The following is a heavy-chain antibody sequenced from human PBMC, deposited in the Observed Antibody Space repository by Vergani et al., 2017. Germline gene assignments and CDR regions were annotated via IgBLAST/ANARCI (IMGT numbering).Heavy chain of an antibody. D-gene: IGHD6-6*01. Sequence: QVQLQESGPGLVKPSQTLSLTCTVSGGSISSGGYYWSWIRQHPGKGLEWIGYIYYSGSTYYNPSLKSRVSISVDTSKSQFSLKWTSVTAADTAVYYCARRGWGSSVGYFDYWGQGTLVTVSS. CDR2: IYYSGST. J-gene: IGHJ4*02. CDR1: GGSISSGGYY. CDR3: ARRGWGSSVGYFDY. V-gene: IGHV4-31*03.